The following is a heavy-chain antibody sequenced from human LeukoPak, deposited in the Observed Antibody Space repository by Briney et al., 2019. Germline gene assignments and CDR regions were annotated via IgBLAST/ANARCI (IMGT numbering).Heavy chain of an antibody. CDR1: GFTFSDYY. D-gene: IGHD1-26*01. J-gene: IGHJ4*02. V-gene: IGHV3-11*04. Sequence: GGSLGLSCAASGFTFSDYYMSWIRQAPGKGLEWVSYISSSGSTIYYADSVKGRFTISRDNAKNSLYLQMNSLRAEDTAVYYCARDGSYSGSYYRGVGYWGQGTLVTVSS. CDR3: ARDGSYSGSYYRGVGY. CDR2: ISSSGSTI.